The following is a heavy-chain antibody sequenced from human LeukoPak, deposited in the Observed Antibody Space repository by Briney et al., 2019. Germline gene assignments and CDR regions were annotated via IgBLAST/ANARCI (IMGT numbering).Heavy chain of an antibody. CDR1: GGSVSSGSYY. CDR2: IYYSGST. V-gene: IGHV4-61*01. D-gene: IGHD3-22*01. CDR3: AGTPHYYDSSGYYP. J-gene: IGHJ5*02. Sequence: SETLSLTCTVSGGSVSSGSYYWSWIRQPPGKGLEWIGYIYYSGSTNYNPSLKSRVTISADTSKNQFSLKLSSVTAADTAVYYCAGTPHYYDSSGYYPMGQGTLVTVSS.